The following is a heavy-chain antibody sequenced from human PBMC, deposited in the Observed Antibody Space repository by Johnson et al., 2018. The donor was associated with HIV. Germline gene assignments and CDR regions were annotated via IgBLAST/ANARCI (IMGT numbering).Heavy chain of an antibody. J-gene: IGHJ3*02. Sequence: QVQLVESGGGVVQPGGSLRLSCAASGFTFSSYAMSWVRQAPGKGLEWVAFIRYEGSNKFYADSVRGRFTISRDNSKNTLYLQMNSLRAEDTAVYYCARLDHYPSSWYLTYAFDIWGQGTMVTVSS. CDR3: ARLDHYPSSWYLTYAFDI. CDR1: GFTFSSYA. D-gene: IGHD6-13*01. V-gene: IGHV3-30*02. CDR2: IRYEGSNK.